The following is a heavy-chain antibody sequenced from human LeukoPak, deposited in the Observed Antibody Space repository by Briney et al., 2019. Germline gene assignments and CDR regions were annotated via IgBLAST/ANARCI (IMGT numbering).Heavy chain of an antibody. CDR3: ARNSGDAGWFDP. CDR2: INPNSGGT. J-gene: IGHJ5*02. CDR1: GYTFTGYY. D-gene: IGHD5-12*01. Sequence: ASVKVSCKASGYTFTGYYTHWVRQAPGQGLEWMGWINPNSGGTNYAQKFQGRVTMTRDTSISTAYMELSRLRSDDTAVYYCARNSGDAGWFDPWGQGTLVTVSS. V-gene: IGHV1-2*02.